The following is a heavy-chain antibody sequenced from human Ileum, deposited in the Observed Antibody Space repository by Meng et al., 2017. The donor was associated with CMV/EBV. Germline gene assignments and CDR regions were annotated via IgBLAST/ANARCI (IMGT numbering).Heavy chain of an antibody. Sequence: SGFTFSSYGMHWVRQAPGKGLEWVAVISYDGSNKYYADSVKGRFTISRDNSKNTLYLQMNSLRADDTAVYYCAKDGSHYGDYVHSDYWGQGTLVTVSS. CDR1: GFTFSSYG. D-gene: IGHD4-17*01. CDR3: AKDGSHYGDYVHSDY. J-gene: IGHJ4*02. V-gene: IGHV3-30*18. CDR2: ISYDGSNK.